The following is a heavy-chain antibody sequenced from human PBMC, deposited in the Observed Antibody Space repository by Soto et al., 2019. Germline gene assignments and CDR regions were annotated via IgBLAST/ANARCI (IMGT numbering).Heavy chain of an antibody. CDR3: ARGGVVVGDPEAAYFDY. CDR1: GGTFSSYA. V-gene: IGHV1-69*01. Sequence: QVQLVQSGAEVKKPGSSVKVSCKASGGTFSSYAISWVRQAPGQGLEWMGGIIPIFGTANYAQKFQGRVTITADESTSTAYMELSSLRSEDTAMYYCARGGVVVGDPEAAYFDYWGQGTLVTVSS. CDR2: IIPIFGTA. J-gene: IGHJ4*02. D-gene: IGHD1-26*01.